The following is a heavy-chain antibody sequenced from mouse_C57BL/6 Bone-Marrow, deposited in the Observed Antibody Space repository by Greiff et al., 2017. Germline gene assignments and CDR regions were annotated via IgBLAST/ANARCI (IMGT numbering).Heavy chain of an antibody. V-gene: IGHV1-59*01. D-gene: IGHD3-3*01. CDR3: ARGDLGFAY. CDR2: IDPSDSYT. CDR1: GYTFTSYW. J-gene: IGHJ3*01. Sequence: VQLQQPGAELVRRGTSVKLSCKASGYTFTSYWMHWVKQRPGQGLEWIGVIDPSDSYTNYNQKFKGKATLTVDTSSSTAYMQLSSLTSEDSAVYYCARGDLGFAYWGQGTLVTVSA.